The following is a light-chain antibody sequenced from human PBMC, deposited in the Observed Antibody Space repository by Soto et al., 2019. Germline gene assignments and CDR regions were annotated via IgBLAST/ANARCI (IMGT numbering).Light chain of an antibody. CDR2: KAS. CDR3: QQYNRYSWT. CDR1: QSSSNW. V-gene: IGKV1-5*03. J-gene: IGKJ1*01. Sequence: DIDMSQSPSSLSASVGDRVTITCRASQSSSNWLAWYQQTPGKAPKLRIYKASSLERGVPSRVSGSGSGTEVTLTISSLQPDDFATYYCQQYNRYSWTFGQGTKVDIK.